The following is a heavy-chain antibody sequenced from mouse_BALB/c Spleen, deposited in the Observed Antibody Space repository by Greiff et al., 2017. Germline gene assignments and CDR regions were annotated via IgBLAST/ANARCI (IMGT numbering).Heavy chain of an antibody. J-gene: IGHJ3*01. CDR2: ISDGGSYT. D-gene: IGHD2-2*01. Sequence: EVKLMESGGGLVKPGGSLKLSCAASGFTFSDYYMYWVRQTPEKRLEWVATISDGGSYTYYPDSVKGRFTISRDNAKNNLYLQMSSLKSEDTAMYYCARGGYDGSWFAYWGQGTLVTVSA. CDR1: GFTFSDYY. V-gene: IGHV5-4*02. CDR3: ARGGYDGSWFAY.